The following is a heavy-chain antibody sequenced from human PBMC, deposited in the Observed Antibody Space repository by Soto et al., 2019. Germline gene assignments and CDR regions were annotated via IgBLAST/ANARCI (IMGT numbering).Heavy chain of an antibody. V-gene: IGHV1-46*03. J-gene: IGHJ4*02. CDR3: ARVQYGSGSYYTLSYSH. CDR2: INPSGGST. CDR1: GYTFTSYY. Sequence: ASVKVSCKASGYTFTSYYMHWVRQAPGQGLEWMGIINPSGGSTSYAQKFQGRVTMTRDTSTSTVYMELSSLRSEDTAVYYCARVQYGSGSYYTLSYSHWGQGTLVTVST. D-gene: IGHD3-10*01.